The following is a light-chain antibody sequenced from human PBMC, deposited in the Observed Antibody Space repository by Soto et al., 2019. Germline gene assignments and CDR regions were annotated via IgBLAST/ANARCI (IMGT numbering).Light chain of an antibody. J-gene: IGKJ3*01. CDR1: QSVGIF. CDR2: DAS. Sequence: EIVLTQSPATRSLSPGERATLSCRASQSVGIFLAWYQQKPGQAPRLLIYDASNRATGIPARFSGGGSGTDFTLTISSLEPEDFAVYYCQQRSNWPLTFGPGTKVDIK. CDR3: QQRSNWPLT. V-gene: IGKV3-11*01.